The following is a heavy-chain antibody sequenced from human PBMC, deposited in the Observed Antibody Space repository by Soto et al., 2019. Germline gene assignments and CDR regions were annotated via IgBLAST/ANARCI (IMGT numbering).Heavy chain of an antibody. CDR1: GGSISSSSYY. V-gene: IGHV4-39*01. Sequence: SETLSLTCTVSGGSISSSSYYWGWIRQPPGKGLEWIGSIYYSGSTYYNPSLKSRVTISVDTSKNQFSLKLSSVTAADTAVYYCARQRRAAASPIFFWGQGTLVTVSS. CDR2: IYYSGST. J-gene: IGHJ4*02. CDR3: ARQRRAAASPIFF. D-gene: IGHD6-13*01.